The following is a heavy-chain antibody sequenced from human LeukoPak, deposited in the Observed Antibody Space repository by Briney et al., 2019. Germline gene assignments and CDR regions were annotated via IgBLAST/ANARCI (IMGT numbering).Heavy chain of an antibody. V-gene: IGHV3-23*01. D-gene: IGHD6-19*01. CDR3: ARSYSSGWRYFDY. CDR1: RFTFNSYA. J-gene: IGHJ4*02. CDR2: IGGSNGIT. Sequence: PGGSLRLSCAASRFTFNSYAMSWVRQAPGKGLEWVSVIGGSNGITFYVGSVKGRFTISRDNSKDTLYLQMNSLRAEDTAVYYCARSYSSGWRYFDYWGQGTLVTVSS.